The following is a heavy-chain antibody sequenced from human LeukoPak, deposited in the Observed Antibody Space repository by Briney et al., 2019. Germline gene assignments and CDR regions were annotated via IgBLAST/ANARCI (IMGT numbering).Heavy chain of an antibody. V-gene: IGHV3-74*03. CDR1: GFPFRSNW. D-gene: IGHD6-13*01. CDR2: ISSDGSSE. Sequence: GGSLRLSCAGSGFPFRSNWMYWVRQAPGKGLVWVSRISSDGSSETYADSVKGRFTISRDNAKNTLYLQMNSLRAEDTAVYYCATFVGIAAGWGQGTLVTVSS. J-gene: IGHJ4*02. CDR3: ATFVGIAAG.